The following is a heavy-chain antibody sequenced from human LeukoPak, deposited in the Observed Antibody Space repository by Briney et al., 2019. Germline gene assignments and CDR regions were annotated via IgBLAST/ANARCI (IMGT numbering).Heavy chain of an antibody. Sequence: SETLSLTCTVSGGSISSYYWSWIRQPPGKGLEWIGYIYYSGSTNYNPSLKSRVTISVDTSKNQFSLKLSSVTAAATAVCYCASQQLPNWFDPWGQGTLVTVSS. D-gene: IGHD6-13*01. J-gene: IGHJ5*02. V-gene: IGHV4-59*01. CDR1: GGSISSYY. CDR2: IYYSGST. CDR3: ASQQLPNWFDP.